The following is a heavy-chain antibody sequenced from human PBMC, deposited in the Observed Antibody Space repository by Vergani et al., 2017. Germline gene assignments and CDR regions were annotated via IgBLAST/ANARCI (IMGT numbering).Heavy chain of an antibody. V-gene: IGHV3-9*01. CDR3: AKAAGSWYFNWFDP. D-gene: IGHD6-13*01. J-gene: IGHJ5*02. Sequence: EVQLVESGGGLVQPGRSLRLSCAASGFTFDDYAMHWVRQAPGKGLGWVSGISWNSGSIGYADSVKGRFTISRDNAKNSLYLQMNSLRAEDTALYYCAKAAGSWYFNWFDPWGQGTLVTVSS. CDR2: ISWNSGSI. CDR1: GFTFDDYA.